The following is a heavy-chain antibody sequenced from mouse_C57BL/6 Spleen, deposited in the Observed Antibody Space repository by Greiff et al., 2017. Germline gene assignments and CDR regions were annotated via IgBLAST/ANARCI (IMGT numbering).Heavy chain of an antibody. CDR1: GYTFTSYW. CDR2: IYPGSGST. Sequence: QVQLQQPGAELVKPGASVKMSCKASGYTFTSYWITWVKQRPGQGLEWIGDIYPGSGSTNYNEKFKSKATLTVDTSSSTAYMPLSSLTSEDSAVYYCARGYTTVVSFDYWGQGTTLTVSS. D-gene: IGHD1-1*01. CDR3: ARGYTTVVSFDY. V-gene: IGHV1-55*01. J-gene: IGHJ2*01.